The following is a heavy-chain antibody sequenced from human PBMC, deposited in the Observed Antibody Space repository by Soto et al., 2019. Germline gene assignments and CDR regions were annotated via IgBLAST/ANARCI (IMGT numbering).Heavy chain of an antibody. V-gene: IGHV3-53*01. CDR2: IYSGGST. Sequence: GGSLRLSCAASGFTVSSNYMSWVRQAPGKGLEWVSVIYSGGSTYYADSVKGRFTISRDNSKNTLYLQMNSLRAEDTAVYYCARENHFYYYGMDVWGQGTTVTVSS. J-gene: IGHJ6*02. CDR1: GFTVSSNY. CDR3: ARENHFYYYGMDV.